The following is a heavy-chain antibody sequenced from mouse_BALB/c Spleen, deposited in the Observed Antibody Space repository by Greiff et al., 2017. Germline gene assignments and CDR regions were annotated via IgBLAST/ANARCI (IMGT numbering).Heavy chain of an antibody. D-gene: IGHD1-1*01. Sequence: EVQVVESGGGLVKPGGSLKLSCAASGFTFSSYAMSWVRQTPEKRLEWVATISSGGSYTYYPDSLKGRFTISRDNAKNTLYLQMSSLRSEDTAMYYCARPYYGSSYYFDDWGQGTTLTVAA. V-gene: IGHV5-9-3*01. J-gene: IGHJ2*01. CDR1: GFTFSSYA. CDR3: ARPYYGSSYYFDD. CDR2: ISSGGSYT.